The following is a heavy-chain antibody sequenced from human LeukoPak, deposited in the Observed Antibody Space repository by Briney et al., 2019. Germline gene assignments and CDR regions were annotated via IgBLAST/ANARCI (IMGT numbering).Heavy chain of an antibody. CDR3: ARGLDYGDYSALADTYYYYYGMDV. Sequence: ASVKVSFKASGYTFTGYYMHWVRQAPGQGLEWMGWINPNSGGTNYAQKFQGRVTMTRDTSISTAYMELSRLRSDDTAVYYCARGLDYGDYSALADTYYYYYGMDVWAKGPRSPSP. J-gene: IGHJ6*02. D-gene: IGHD4-17*01. V-gene: IGHV1-2*02. CDR2: INPNSGGT. CDR1: GYTFTGYY.